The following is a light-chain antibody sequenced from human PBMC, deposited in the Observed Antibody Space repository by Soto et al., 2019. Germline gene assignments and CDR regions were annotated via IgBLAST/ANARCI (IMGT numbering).Light chain of an antibody. CDR3: QTWGTGTRGV. Sequence: QLVLTQSPSASASLGASVKLTCTLSSGHSSYAIAWHQQQPEKGPRYLMKLNSDGSHSKGDGIPDRFSGSSSGAERYLHISSLQSEDEADYYCQTWGTGTRGVFGGGTKLTVL. V-gene: IGLV4-69*01. J-gene: IGLJ3*02. CDR1: SGHSSYA. CDR2: LNSDGSH.